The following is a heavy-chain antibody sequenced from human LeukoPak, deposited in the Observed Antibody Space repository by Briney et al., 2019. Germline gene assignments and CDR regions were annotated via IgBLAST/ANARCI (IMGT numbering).Heavy chain of an antibody. J-gene: IGHJ4*02. CDR2: INAKSGDT. Sequence: ASVKVSCKASGYTFTDYYVHWVRQAPGQGLEWMGRINAKSGDTNAAQRFQGRVTMTRVTSITTAYLELSRLRSDDTAVYYCAKEVYSGGLYVGFDYWGQGTLVTVSS. CDR3: AKEVYSGGLYVGFDY. V-gene: IGHV1-2*06. CDR1: GYTFTDYY. D-gene: IGHD1-26*01.